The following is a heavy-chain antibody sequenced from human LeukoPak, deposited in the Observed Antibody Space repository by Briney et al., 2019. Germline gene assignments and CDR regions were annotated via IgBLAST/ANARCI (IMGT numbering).Heavy chain of an antibody. CDR3: ARLGPPKYWGGPTADY. CDR2: IYYSGTT. Sequence: PSETLSLTCTVSGGSISSYYWSWIRQPPGKGLEWIGYIYYSGTTNYNPSLKSRVTISVDTSKNQFSLKLSSVTAADTAVYYCARLGPPKYWGGPTADYWGQGTLVTVSS. J-gene: IGHJ4*02. D-gene: IGHD7-27*01. V-gene: IGHV4-59*12. CDR1: GGSISSYY.